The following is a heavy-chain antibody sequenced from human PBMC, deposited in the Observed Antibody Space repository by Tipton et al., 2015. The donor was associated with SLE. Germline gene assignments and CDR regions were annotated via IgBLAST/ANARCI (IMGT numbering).Heavy chain of an antibody. J-gene: IGHJ3*02. CDR3: ARDPSIAAAGTRAFDI. CDR1: DGSISSSNW. CDR2: IYHSGST. Sequence: TLSLTCAVSDGSISSSNWWSWVRQPPGKGLEWIGEIYHSGSTNYNPSLKSRVTISVDKSKNQFSLKLSSVSAADTAVYYCARDPSIAAAGTRAFDIWGQGTMVTVSS. V-gene: IGHV4-4*02. D-gene: IGHD6-13*01.